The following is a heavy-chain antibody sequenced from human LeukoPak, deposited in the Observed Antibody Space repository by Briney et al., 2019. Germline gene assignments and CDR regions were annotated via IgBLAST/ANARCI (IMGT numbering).Heavy chain of an antibody. Sequence: SETLSLTCIVSGDSFSRHYWSWIRQPPGKGLEWIGYIYYSGSTNYNPSLKSRVTISVDTSKNQFSLKLSSVTAADTAVYYCARASHDYGDYSHFDYWGQGTLVTVSS. CDR1: GDSFSRHY. CDR2: IYYSGST. D-gene: IGHD4-17*01. CDR3: ARASHDYGDYSHFDY. J-gene: IGHJ4*02. V-gene: IGHV4-59*11.